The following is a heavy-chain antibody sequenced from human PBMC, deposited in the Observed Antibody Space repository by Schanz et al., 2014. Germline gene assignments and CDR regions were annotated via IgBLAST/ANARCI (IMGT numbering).Heavy chain of an antibody. Sequence: EVQLVESGGGLVKPGGSLRLSCGVSGFTASSHSMNWVRQAPGKGLEWVSSISSRSSHIYYADSVKGRFTVSRDNAKNSLYLQMKSLRVDDTAVYYCAREQTIFGVTYTDAYDVWGRGTMVTVSS. CDR1: GFTASSHS. D-gene: IGHD3-3*01. CDR3: AREQTIFGVTYTDAYDV. CDR2: ISSRSSHI. V-gene: IGHV3-21*02. J-gene: IGHJ3*01.